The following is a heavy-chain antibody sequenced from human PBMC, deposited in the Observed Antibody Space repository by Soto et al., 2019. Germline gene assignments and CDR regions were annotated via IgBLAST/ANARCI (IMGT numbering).Heavy chain of an antibody. V-gene: IGHV3-72*01. CDR2: TKNKPNNYTT. J-gene: IGHJ6*02. CDR1: GFTFTDHY. Sequence: PGGSLRLSCLASGFTFTDHYMDWVRQAPGTGLEWIARTKNKPNNYTTTYAASVKGRFTISRDDSESSLYLQMNNLKTEDTAAYYCAREIRRDYYYYRLDVWGQGTTVTVSS. CDR3: AREIRRDYYYYRLDV.